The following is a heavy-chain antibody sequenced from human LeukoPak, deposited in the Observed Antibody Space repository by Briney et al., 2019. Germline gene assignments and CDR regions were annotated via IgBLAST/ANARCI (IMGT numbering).Heavy chain of an antibody. D-gene: IGHD2-2*01. V-gene: IGHV1-18*01. Sequence: ASVKVSCKASGYIFTSCGITWVRQAPGQGLEWMGWISAYNGNTNYAQKLQGRVTMTTDTSTSTAYLDLRSLRSDDTAVYYCARAEQYQLLLHWGQGTLVTVSS. J-gene: IGHJ4*02. CDR3: ARAEQYQLLLH. CDR2: ISAYNGNT. CDR1: GYIFTSCG.